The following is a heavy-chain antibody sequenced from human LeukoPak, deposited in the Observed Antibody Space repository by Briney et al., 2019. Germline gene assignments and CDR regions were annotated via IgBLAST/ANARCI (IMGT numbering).Heavy chain of an antibody. Sequence: PSETLSLTCAVYGGSFSGYYWSWIRQPPGKGLEWIGEINHSGSTNYNPSLKSRVTISVDTSKNQFPLKLSSVTAADTAVYYCARGGVVVTARFFYWGQGTLVAVSS. CDR1: GGSFSGYY. V-gene: IGHV4-34*01. D-gene: IGHD2-21*02. J-gene: IGHJ4*02. CDR3: ARGGVVVTARFFY. CDR2: INHSGST.